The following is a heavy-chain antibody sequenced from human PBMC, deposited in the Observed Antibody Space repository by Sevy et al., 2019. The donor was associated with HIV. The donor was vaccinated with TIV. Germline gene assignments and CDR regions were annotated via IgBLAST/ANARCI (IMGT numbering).Heavy chain of an antibody. V-gene: IGHV4-34*01. J-gene: IGHJ4*02. CDR1: GVSFSDYY. CDR2: VSQSGNA. CDR3: ARGPLFSPEYCSGGTCPTIDF. Sequence: SETLSHTCTVSGVSFSDYYWAWIRQAPGKGLEWIGEVSQSGNAKYNPSLRSRVVMSLDTSKNHFSLKLSSVTAADTAMYYCARGPLFSPEYCSGGTCPTIDFWSQGTLVTVSS. D-gene: IGHD2-15*01.